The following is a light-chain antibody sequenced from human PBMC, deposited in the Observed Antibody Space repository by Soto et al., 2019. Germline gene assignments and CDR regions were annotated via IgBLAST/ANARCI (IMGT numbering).Light chain of an antibody. Sequence: QSVLTKPASGSGSPGQSITISCSGTRNNLGGYNYVSWYQQHPGKAPKLMIYDVSNRPPGVSNRFSGSKSGNTASLSISGLQAEDEADYYCSSYTSSSAYLLFGGGTKVTVL. J-gene: IGLJ2*01. CDR2: DVS. CDR3: SSYTSSSAYLL. CDR1: RNNLGGYNY. V-gene: IGLV2-14*01.